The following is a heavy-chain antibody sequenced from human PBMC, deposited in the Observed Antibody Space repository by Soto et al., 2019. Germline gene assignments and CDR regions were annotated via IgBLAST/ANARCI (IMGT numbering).Heavy chain of an antibody. Sequence: GSLRLSCAASGFTFSSYEMNWVRQAPGKVLEWVSYISSSGSTIYYADSVKGRFTISRDNAKNSLYLQMNSLRAEDTAVYYCARDYGILTYYGMEGWGPGTTANVYS. CDR1: GFTFSSYE. D-gene: IGHD2-21*01. CDR2: ISSSGSTI. J-gene: IGHJ6*02. V-gene: IGHV3-48*03. CDR3: ARDYGILTYYGMEG.